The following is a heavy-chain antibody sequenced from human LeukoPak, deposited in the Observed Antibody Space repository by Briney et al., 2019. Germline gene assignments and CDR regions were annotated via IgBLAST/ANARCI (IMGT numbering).Heavy chain of an antibody. CDR2: IYTSGST. CDR1: GGSISSYY. J-gene: IGHJ5*02. V-gene: IGHV4-4*09. Sequence: TSETLSLTCTVSGGSISSYYWSWIRQPPGKGLEWIGYIYTSGSTNYNPSLKSRVTMSVDTSKNQFSLKLSSVTAADTAVYYCARDAINSYYDILTGYSKSGFDPWGQGTLVTVSS. D-gene: IGHD3-9*01. CDR3: ARDAINSYYDILTGYSKSGFDP.